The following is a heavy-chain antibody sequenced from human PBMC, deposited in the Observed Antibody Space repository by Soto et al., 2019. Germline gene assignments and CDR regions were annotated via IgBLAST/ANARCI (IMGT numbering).Heavy chain of an antibody. CDR2: IYYSGST. Sequence: SETLSLTCTVSGGSISSGGYYWSWIRQHPGKGLEWIGYIYYSGSTYYNPSLKSRVTISVDTSKNQFSLKLSSVTAADTAVYYWARVEGYDPEGYFDYWGQGTLVTVSS. CDR3: ARVEGYDPEGYFDY. CDR1: GGSISSGGYY. V-gene: IGHV4-31*03. D-gene: IGHD5-12*01. J-gene: IGHJ4*02.